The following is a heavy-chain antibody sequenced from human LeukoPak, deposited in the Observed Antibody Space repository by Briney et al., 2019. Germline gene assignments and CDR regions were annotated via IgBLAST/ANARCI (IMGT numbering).Heavy chain of an antibody. Sequence: GRSLRLSCAASGFTFSSYWMSWVRQAPGKGLEWVANIKQDGSEKYYVDSVKGRFTISRDNAKNSLYLQMNSLRAEDTAVYYCARGPDSSGYYFDYWGQGTLVTVSS. J-gene: IGHJ4*02. CDR1: GFTFSSYW. V-gene: IGHV3-7*01. CDR3: ARGPDSSGYYFDY. D-gene: IGHD3-22*01. CDR2: IKQDGSEK.